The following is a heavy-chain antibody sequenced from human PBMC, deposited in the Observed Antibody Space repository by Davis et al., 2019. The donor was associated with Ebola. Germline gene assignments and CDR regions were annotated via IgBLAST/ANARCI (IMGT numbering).Heavy chain of an antibody. CDR1: GFTVSSNY. D-gene: IGHD2-15*01. CDR3: ARDPPYCSGGSCQGY. Sequence: PGGSLRLSCAASGFTVSSNYMSWVRQAPGKGLEWVSVIYSGGSTYYADSVKGRFTISRDNSKNTLYLQMNSLRAEDTAVYYCARDPPYCSGGSCQGYWGQGTLVTVSS. J-gene: IGHJ4*02. CDR2: IYSGGST. V-gene: IGHV3-66*02.